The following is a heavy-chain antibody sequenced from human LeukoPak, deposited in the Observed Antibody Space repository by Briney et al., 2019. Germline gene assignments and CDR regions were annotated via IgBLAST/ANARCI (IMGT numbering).Heavy chain of an antibody. J-gene: IGHJ2*01. CDR1: GYTFTGYY. CDR2: INPNSGGT. D-gene: IGHD2-21*01. V-gene: IGHV1-2*04. CDR3: ARSVVSSFPSDWYFDL. Sequence: ASVKVSCKASGYTFTGYYMHWVRQAPGQGLEWMGWINPNSGGTNYAQKFQGWVTMTRDTSISTAYMELSRLRSDDTAVCYCARSVVSSFPSDWYFDLWGRGTLVTVSS.